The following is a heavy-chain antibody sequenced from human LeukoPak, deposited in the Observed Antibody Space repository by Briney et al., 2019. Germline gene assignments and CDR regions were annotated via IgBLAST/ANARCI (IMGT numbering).Heavy chain of an antibody. CDR1: GGSISSYY. Sequence: SETLSLTCTVSGGSISSYYWSWIRQPAGKGLEWIGRIYTSGSTNYNPSLKSRVTMSIDTSKNQFSLKLSSVTAADTAVYYCARHGFSNTFFSGGVTSWGQGTLVTVSS. D-gene: IGHD2/OR15-2a*01. J-gene: IGHJ5*02. CDR3: ARHGFSNTFFSGGVTS. CDR2: IYTSGST. V-gene: IGHV4-4*07.